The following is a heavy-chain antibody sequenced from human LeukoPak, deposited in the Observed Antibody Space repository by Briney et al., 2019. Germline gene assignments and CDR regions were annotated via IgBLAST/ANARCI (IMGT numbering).Heavy chain of an antibody. V-gene: IGHV4-59*01. CDR3: ARLTSSWLDAFDI. CDR2: IYYSGST. Sequence: SETLSLTCTVSNSSISSYYWSWIRQPPGKGLEGIGYIYYSGSTNYNPSLKSRVTISVDTSKDQFSLKLSSVTAADTAVYYCARLTSSWLDAFDIWGQGTMVTVSS. CDR1: NSSISSYY. D-gene: IGHD6-13*01. J-gene: IGHJ3*02.